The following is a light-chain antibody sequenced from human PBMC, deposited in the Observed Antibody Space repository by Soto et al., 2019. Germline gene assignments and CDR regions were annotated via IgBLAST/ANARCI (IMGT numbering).Light chain of an antibody. Sequence: DIPMTQSPSSLSASVGDRVTITCRASQSISSYLNWYQQKPGKAPKLLIYAASSLQSGVPSRFSGSGSGTDFTLTISSLQPEDFAPYYCQQSYSTPRVTFGQGTRLEIK. CDR3: QQSYSTPRVT. CDR1: QSISSY. CDR2: AAS. J-gene: IGKJ5*01. V-gene: IGKV1-39*01.